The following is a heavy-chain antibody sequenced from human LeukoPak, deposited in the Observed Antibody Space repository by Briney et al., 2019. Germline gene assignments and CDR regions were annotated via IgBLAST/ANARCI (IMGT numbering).Heavy chain of an antibody. J-gene: IGHJ3*02. CDR3: ARSHIDAFDI. Sequence: SETLSLTCAVYGGSFSGYYWSWIRRPPGKGLEWIGEINHSGSTNYNPSLKSRVTISVDTSKNQFSLKLSSVTAADTAVYYCARSHIDAFDIWGQGTMVTVSS. V-gene: IGHV4-34*01. D-gene: IGHD2-21*01. CDR1: GGSFSGYY. CDR2: INHSGST.